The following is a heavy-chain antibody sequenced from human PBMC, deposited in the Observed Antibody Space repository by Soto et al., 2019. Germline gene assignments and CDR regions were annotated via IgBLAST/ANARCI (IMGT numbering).Heavy chain of an antibody. CDR1: GFTFSNAW. J-gene: IGHJ5*02. CDR3: TTDFDGLLWFGEPTANWFDP. V-gene: IGHV3-15*01. Sequence: GGSLRLSCAASGFTFSNAWMSWVRQAPGKGQEWVGRIKSKTDGGTTDYAAHVKGRFTISRDDSKNTLYLQMNSQKTEDTAVYYCTTDFDGLLWFGEPTANWFDPWGQGTLVTVSS. D-gene: IGHD3-10*01. CDR2: IKSKTDGGTT.